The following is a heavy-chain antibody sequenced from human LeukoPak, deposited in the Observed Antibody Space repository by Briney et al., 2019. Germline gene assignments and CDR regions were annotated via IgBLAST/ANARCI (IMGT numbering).Heavy chain of an antibody. J-gene: IGHJ5*02. CDR1: GYTFTNYG. D-gene: IGHD6-19*01. V-gene: IGHV1-18*01. Sequence: ASVKVSCTASGYTFTNYGISWVRQAPGQGLEWMGWISAYNGKTNYAQNLQGRVTMTTDTSTSTAYMELRSLRSDDTAVYYCARDPGQWLVLNWFDPWGQGTLVTVSS. CDR2: ISAYNGKT. CDR3: ARDPGQWLVLNWFDP.